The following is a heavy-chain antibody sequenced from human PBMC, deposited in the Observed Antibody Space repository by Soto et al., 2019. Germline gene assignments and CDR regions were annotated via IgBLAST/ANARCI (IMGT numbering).Heavy chain of an antibody. CDR3: AKDRESSTRFGTGDY. D-gene: IGHD3-10*01. CDR1: GFTFSNYA. J-gene: IGHJ4*02. CDR2: ISGNGGSR. V-gene: IGHV3-23*01. Sequence: EVQLLESGGGLVQPGGSLRLSCAASGFTFSNYALTWVRQAPGKGLEWVSTISGNGGSRYYADSVKGRFTISRDNSENTLYLLMNSLRAEDTAVYYCAKDRESSTRFGTGDYWGQGTLVAVSS.